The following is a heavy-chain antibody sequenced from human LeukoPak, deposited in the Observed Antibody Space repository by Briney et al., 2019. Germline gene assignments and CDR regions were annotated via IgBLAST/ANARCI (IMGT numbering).Heavy chain of an antibody. CDR1: GGSISSYY. V-gene: IGHV4-59*01. D-gene: IGHD6-13*01. CDR3: ARGDSSSWYLGAFDI. J-gene: IGHJ3*02. Sequence: SETLSLTCTVSGGSISSYYWSWIRQPPGKGLEWIGYIYYSGSTNYNPSLKSRVTISVDTSKNQFSLKLSSVTAADTAVYYCARGDSSSWYLGAFDIWGQGTVVTVSS. CDR2: IYYSGST.